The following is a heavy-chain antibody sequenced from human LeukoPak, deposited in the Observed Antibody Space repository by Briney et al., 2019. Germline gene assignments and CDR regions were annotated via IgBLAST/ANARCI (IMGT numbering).Heavy chain of an antibody. CDR2: IKEDGSEK. CDR3: ARDHNYGSDY. J-gene: IGHJ4*02. CDR1: GFTFRSYW. Sequence: GSLRLSCAASGFTFRSYWMSWVRQAPGKGLEWVANIKEDGSEKYYVDSVKGRFTISRGSAKNSLYLQMNSLRVEDTAVYYCARDHNYGSDYWGQGTLVTVSS. V-gene: IGHV3-7*03. D-gene: IGHD5-18*01.